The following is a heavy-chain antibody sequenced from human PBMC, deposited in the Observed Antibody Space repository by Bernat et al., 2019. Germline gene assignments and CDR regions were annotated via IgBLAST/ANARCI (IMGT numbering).Heavy chain of an antibody. Sequence: HLQLQESGPGLMKPSETLSLTCTVPGGSISSSDYLWGWLRQPPGKGLEWIGNIHYSGSTHYDPSLQSRVTISVATSTNHFSVKMHSGTAADTAVYYCARRVTYGSTFDYWGKGTLVTVSS. CDR3: ARRVTYGSTFDY. CDR2: IHYSGST. V-gene: IGHV4-39*02. J-gene: IGHJ4*02. D-gene: IGHD3-10*01. CDR1: GGSISSSDYL.